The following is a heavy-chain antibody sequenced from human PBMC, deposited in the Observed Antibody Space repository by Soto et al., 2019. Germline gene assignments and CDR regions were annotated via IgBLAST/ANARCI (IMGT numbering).Heavy chain of an antibody. J-gene: IGHJ5*02. Sequence: SETLSLTCAVYGGSFSGYYWSWIRQPPGKGLEWIGEINHSGSTNYNPSLKSRVTISVATSKNQFSLKLSSVTAADTAVYYCARGLERIAARPKNWFDPWGQGTLVTVSS. CDR2: INHSGST. CDR3: ARGLERIAARPKNWFDP. CDR1: GGSFSGYY. V-gene: IGHV4-34*01. D-gene: IGHD6-6*01.